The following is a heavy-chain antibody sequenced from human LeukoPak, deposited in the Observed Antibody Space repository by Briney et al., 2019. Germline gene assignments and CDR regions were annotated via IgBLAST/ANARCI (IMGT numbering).Heavy chain of an antibody. CDR1: GFTFSSYS. J-gene: IGHJ6*03. V-gene: IGHV3-48*01. D-gene: IGHD3-10*01. Sequence: GGSLRLSCAASGFTFSSYSMNWVRQAPGKGLEWVSYISSSSSTIYYADSVKGRFTISRDNAKNSLYLQMNSLRAEDTAVYYCARSRITMVRGVQPYYYYMDVWGKGTTVTVSS. CDR2: ISSSSSTI. CDR3: ARSRITMVRGVQPYYYYMDV.